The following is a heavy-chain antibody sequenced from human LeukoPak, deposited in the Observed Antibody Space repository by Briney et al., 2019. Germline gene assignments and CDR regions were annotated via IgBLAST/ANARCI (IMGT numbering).Heavy chain of an antibody. CDR2: INPNSGGT. Sequence: MGRINPNSGGTNYAQKFQGRVTMTRDTSISTAYMELSRLRSDDTAVYYCARDNGISHMGFDYWGQGTLVTVSS. J-gene: IGHJ4*02. CDR3: ARDNGISHMGFDY. V-gene: IGHV1-2*06. D-gene: IGHD2-21*01.